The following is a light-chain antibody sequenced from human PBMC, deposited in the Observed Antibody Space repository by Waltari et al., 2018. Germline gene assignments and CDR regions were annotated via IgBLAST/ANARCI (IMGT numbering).Light chain of an antibody. CDR2: KVT. CDR3: MQSTKDRT. J-gene: IGKJ1*01. Sequence: DIVMTQTPLSLPVTPGEPASISCRSSQSLLHSHGNTYLHWYLQKPGQSPRLLIYKVTNRESGVPDRFSGSGSGTDFTLKISRVEPEDVGVYYCMQSTKDRTFGQGTKVEIK. CDR1: QSLLHSHGNTY. V-gene: IGKV2D-29*02.